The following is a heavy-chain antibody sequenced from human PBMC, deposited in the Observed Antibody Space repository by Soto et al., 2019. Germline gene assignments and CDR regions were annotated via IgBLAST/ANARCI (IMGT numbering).Heavy chain of an antibody. CDR2: ISESGPYT. V-gene: IGHV3-11*06. CDR3: ARVPVSMVRGYGMDV. D-gene: IGHD3-10*01. J-gene: IGHJ6*02. Sequence: QVQLVESGGGLVKPGGSLRLSCAASGFTFNDYYMSWVRQAPGKGLEWVSYISESGPYTKYADSVKGRFTISRDNAKNSLYLQMSSLRVEDTAVYYCARVPVSMVRGYGMDVWGQGTTVTVSS. CDR1: GFTFNDYY.